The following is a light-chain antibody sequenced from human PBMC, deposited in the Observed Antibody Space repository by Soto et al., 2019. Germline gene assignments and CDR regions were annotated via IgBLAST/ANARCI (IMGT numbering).Light chain of an antibody. CDR1: QRVLFTSNNKNY. V-gene: IGKV4-1*01. CDR3: QQYYDREYT. CDR2: WAS. J-gene: IGKJ2*01. Sequence: DIVMTQSPDSLAVSLGERATINCKSSQRVLFTSNNKNYLAWYQQKPGQPPKLLIYWASTRESGVPVRFSGSGSGTDFTLTISSLQAEDVAVYYCQQYYDREYTFGQGTKLEIK.